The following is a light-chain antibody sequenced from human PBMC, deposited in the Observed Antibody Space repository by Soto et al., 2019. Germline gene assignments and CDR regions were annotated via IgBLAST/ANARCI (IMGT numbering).Light chain of an antibody. Sequence: EIVMTQSPATLSVSPGERATLSCRASQSVSSNLAWYQQKLGQAPRLLIYDAYTRATGVGDRFSGSGSATDFSLTITSLEPEDFAVYYCQQRGKWPSTFGPGTKVDIK. CDR3: QQRGKWPST. CDR2: DAY. V-gene: IGKV3-11*01. CDR1: QSVSSN. J-gene: IGKJ2*02.